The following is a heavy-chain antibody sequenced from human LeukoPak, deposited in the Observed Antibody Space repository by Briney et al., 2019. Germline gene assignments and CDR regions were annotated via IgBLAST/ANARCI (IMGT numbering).Heavy chain of an antibody. CDR2: TYYRSKWYN. CDR3: ARGIAVTEYWFDY. J-gene: IGHJ4*02. V-gene: IGHV6-1*01. CDR1: GDSVSSNSVA. D-gene: IGHD6-19*01. Sequence: SQTLSLTCAISGDSVSSNSVAWNWIRQSPSRGLEWLGRTYYRSKWYNDYALSVKSRININPDTSKNQFSLQLNSVTPEDTAVYYCARGIAVTEYWFDYWGQGTLVTVSS.